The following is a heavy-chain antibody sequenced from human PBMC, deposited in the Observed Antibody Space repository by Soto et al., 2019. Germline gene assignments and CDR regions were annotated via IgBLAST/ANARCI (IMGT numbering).Heavy chain of an antibody. Sequence: SVKVSCKASGGTFSSYAISWVRQAPGQGLEWMGGIIPIFGTADYAQKFQGRVTITADESTSTAYMELSSLRSEDTAVYYCIICGGDCIHQEYFQHWGQGTLVTVSS. V-gene: IGHV1-69*13. D-gene: IGHD2-21*02. CDR3: IICGGDCIHQEYFQH. CDR1: GGTFSSYA. CDR2: IIPIFGTA. J-gene: IGHJ1*01.